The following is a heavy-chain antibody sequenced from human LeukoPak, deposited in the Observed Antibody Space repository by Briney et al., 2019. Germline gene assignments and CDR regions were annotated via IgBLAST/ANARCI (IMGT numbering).Heavy chain of an antibody. D-gene: IGHD4-17*01. Sequence: YSXXWVRQAPXKGLEWVSSISSSSSYIYYADSVKGRFTISRDNAKSSLYLQMNSLRAEDTAVYYCARRTVTTLRYFDYWGQGTLVTVSS. CDR1: YS. CDR3: ARRTVTTLRYFDY. J-gene: IGHJ4*02. CDR2: ISSSSSYI. V-gene: IGHV3-21*01.